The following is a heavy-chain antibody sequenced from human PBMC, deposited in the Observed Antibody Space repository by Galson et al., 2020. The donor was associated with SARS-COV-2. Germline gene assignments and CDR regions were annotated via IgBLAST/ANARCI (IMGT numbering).Heavy chain of an antibody. CDR2: ISYDGSNK. D-gene: IGHD3-3*01. Sequence: GGSLRLSCAASGFTFSSYAMHWVRQAPGKGLEWVAVISYDGSNKYYADSVKGRFTISRDNSKNTLYLQMNSLRAEDTAVYYCARGLRFLEWLLTPNFDYWGQGTLVTVSS. V-gene: IGHV3-30-3*01. CDR3: ARGLRFLEWLLTPNFDY. J-gene: IGHJ4*02. CDR1: GFTFSSYA.